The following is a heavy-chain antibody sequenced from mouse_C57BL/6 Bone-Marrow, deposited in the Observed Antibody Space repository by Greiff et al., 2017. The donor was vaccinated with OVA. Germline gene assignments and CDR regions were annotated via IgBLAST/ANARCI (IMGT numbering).Heavy chain of an antibody. Sequence: EVKLMESGPELVKPGASVKMSCKASGYTFTDYNMHWVKQSHGKSLEWIGYINPNNGGTSYNQKFKGKATLTVNKSSSTAYMELRSLTSEDSAVYYCARRLEGFDYWGQGTTLTVSS. CDR1: GYTFTDYN. J-gene: IGHJ2*01. CDR2: INPNNGGT. V-gene: IGHV1-22*01. D-gene: IGHD2-4*01. CDR3: ARRLEGFDY.